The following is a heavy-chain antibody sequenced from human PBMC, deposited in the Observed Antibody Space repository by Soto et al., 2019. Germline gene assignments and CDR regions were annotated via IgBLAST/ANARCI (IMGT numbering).Heavy chain of an antibody. Sequence: PGGSLRLSCAASGFSFNDAWMTWFRQSPGAGLEWVGRIKSKTDGGTTDYAAPVRGRFAISRDASKTTVYLQMNRLKTEDTAVYYCTTDPHSTGTKYWGQGTLVTVSS. CDR2: IKSKTDGGTT. V-gene: IGHV3-15*01. J-gene: IGHJ4*02. D-gene: IGHD1-1*01. CDR1: GFSFNDAW. CDR3: TTDPHSTGTKY.